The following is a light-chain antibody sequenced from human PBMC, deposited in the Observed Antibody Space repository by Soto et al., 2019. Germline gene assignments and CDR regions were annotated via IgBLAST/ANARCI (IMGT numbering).Light chain of an antibody. J-gene: IGLJ3*02. V-gene: IGLV1-44*01. Sequence: QSALTQPPSASGTPGQRVTISCSGSSSNIGSNTVNWYQQLPGTAPTLLIYYNNQRPSGVPDRFSGSKSGTSASLAISALQSEDEAHYYCAAWDDSLYGWVFGGGTKVTVL. CDR3: AAWDDSLYGWV. CDR2: YNN. CDR1: SSNIGSNT.